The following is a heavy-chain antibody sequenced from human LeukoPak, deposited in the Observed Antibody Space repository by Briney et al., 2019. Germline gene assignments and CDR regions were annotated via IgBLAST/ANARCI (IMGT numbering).Heavy chain of an antibody. CDR1: GFTFSSYW. V-gene: IGHV3-7*01. D-gene: IGHD3-3*01. Sequence: PGGSLRLSCAASGFTFSSYWMSWVRQAPGKGLEWVANIKQDGSEKYYVDSVKGRFTISRDNAKNSLYLQMNSLRAEDTAVYYCASSGYYDFWSGFQSSDYWGQGTLVTVPS. CDR3: ASSGYYDFWSGFQSSDY. CDR2: IKQDGSEK. J-gene: IGHJ4*02.